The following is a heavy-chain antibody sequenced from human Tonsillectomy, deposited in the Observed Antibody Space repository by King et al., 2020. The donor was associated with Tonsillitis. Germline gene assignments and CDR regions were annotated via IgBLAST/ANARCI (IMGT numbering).Heavy chain of an antibody. CDR2: IYYSGST. D-gene: IGHD6-19*01. CDR1: GGSISSSSYY. CDR3: ARRGYSSGWKPYYYYYGMDV. J-gene: IGHJ6*02. V-gene: IGHV4-39*01. Sequence: QLQESGPGLVKPSETLSLTCTVSGGSISSSSYYWGWIRQPPGKGLEWIGSIYYSGSTYYNPSLKSRVTISVDTSKNQFSLKLSSGTAADTAVYYCARRGYSSGWKPYYYYYGMDVWGQGTTVTVSS.